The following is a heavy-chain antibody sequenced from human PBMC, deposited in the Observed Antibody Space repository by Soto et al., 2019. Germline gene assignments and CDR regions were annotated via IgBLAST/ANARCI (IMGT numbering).Heavy chain of an antibody. CDR1: GESISSSSYY. D-gene: IGHD2-21*02. J-gene: IGHJ4*02. CDR2: IYYSGRT. CDR3: ARQRTTVVTQAYFDH. Sequence: SETLSLTCIVSGESISSSSYYWVLIRQPPGKGLEWIGRIYYSGRTYYNPSFKSRLNISIDTSKNQFSLKLSSVKDTDTALYSCARQRTTVVTQAYFDHWRKGALVTVCS. V-gene: IGHV4-39*01.